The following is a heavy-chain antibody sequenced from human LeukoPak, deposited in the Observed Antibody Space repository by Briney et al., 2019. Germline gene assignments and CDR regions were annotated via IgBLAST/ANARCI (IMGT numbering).Heavy chain of an antibody. CDR1: GGSISSYY. Sequence: KPSETLSLTCTVSGGSISSYYWSWIRQPPGKGLEWIGYIYYSGGTNYNPSLKSRVTISVDTSKNQFSLKLSSVTAADTAVYYCARAEGHSSSWPYYFDYWGQGTLVTVSS. CDR3: ARAEGHSSSWPYYFDY. D-gene: IGHD6-13*01. J-gene: IGHJ4*02. CDR2: IYYSGGT. V-gene: IGHV4-59*01.